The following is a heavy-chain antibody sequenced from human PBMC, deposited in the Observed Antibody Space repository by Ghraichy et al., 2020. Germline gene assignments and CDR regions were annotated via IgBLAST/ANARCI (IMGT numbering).Heavy chain of an antibody. D-gene: IGHD3-22*01. V-gene: IGHV4-30-2*01. J-gene: IGHJ5*02. CDR3: ARDYYGSSGPTARVFDP. CDR1: GGSITSGGYS. CDR2: IYHSGST. Sequence: SQTLSLTCAVSGGSITSGGYSWSWIRQPPGKGLEWIGNIYHSGSTYYNPSLKSRVTISVDRSKNQFSLKLSSVTAADTAVYYCARDYYGSSGPTARVFDPWGQGGLGTVSS.